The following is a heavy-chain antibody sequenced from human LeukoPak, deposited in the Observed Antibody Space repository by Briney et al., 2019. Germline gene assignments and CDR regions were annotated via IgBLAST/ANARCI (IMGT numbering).Heavy chain of an antibody. CDR2: IKQDGSEK. Sequence: GSLRLSCAASGFTFSSYWMSWVRQAPGKGLEWVANIKQDGSEKYYVDSVKGRFTISRDNAKNSLYLQMNSLRAEDTAVYYCARDTLGEGEDANYAVYYFDYWGQGTPVTVSS. J-gene: IGHJ4*02. D-gene: IGHD4/OR15-4a*01. V-gene: IGHV3-7*01. CDR3: ARDTLGEGEDANYAVYYFDY. CDR1: GFTFSSYW.